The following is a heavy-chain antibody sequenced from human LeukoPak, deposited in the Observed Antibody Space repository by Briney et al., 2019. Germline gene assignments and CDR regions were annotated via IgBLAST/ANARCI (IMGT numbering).Heavy chain of an antibody. D-gene: IGHD3-16*02. Sequence: GGSLRLSCAASGFTFSSYGIHWVRQAPGKGLEWVAFIRYDGSNKYYADSVKGRFTISRDNSKNTLYLQMNSLRAEDTAVYYCAKDLVLADYVWGSYRSGPWYFDYWGQGTLVTVSS. CDR1: GFTFSSYG. CDR2: IRYDGSNK. J-gene: IGHJ4*02. CDR3: AKDLVLADYVWGSYRSGPWYFDY. V-gene: IGHV3-30*02.